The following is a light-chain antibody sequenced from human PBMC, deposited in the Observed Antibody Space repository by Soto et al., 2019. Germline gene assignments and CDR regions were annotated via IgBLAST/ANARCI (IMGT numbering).Light chain of an antibody. CDR2: TAS. Sequence: DIQMTQSPSSLSASVGDRVTITCRASQGINNYLAWFQQKAGKAPKRLIYTASTLQSGVPSRFSGNVTGKKFTLPISSLQPEDFGTYYCQHYNTYPIMFGQGTRLEIK. CDR3: QHYNTYPIM. V-gene: IGKV1-16*01. CDR1: QGINNY. J-gene: IGKJ5*01.